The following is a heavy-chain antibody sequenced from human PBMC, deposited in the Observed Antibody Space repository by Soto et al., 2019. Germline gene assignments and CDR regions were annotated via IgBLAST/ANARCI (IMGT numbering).Heavy chain of an antibody. CDR2: IYHSGRT. J-gene: IGHJ4*02. V-gene: IGHV4-39*01. CDR1: GESINSSRYY. CDR3: ARQRTTVVTQAYFDY. D-gene: IGHD2-21*02. Sequence: PSETLSLNRIVSGESINSSRYYWGWIRQPPGKGLEWIGSIYHSGRTYYNPSLKSRVSISIDTSKNQFSLKLSSVTAADTTLYYCARQRTTVVTQAYFDYCGQGALVTVS.